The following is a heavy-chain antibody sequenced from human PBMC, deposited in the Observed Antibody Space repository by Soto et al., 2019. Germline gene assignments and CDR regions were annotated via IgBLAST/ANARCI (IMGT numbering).Heavy chain of an antibody. CDR2: INAGNGNT. V-gene: IGHV1-3*01. CDR3: ARDSSSWYEVLADP. D-gene: IGHD6-13*01. CDR1: GYTFTSYA. Sequence: QVQLVQSGAEVKKPGASVKVSCKASGYTFTSYAMHWVRQAPGQRLEWMGWINAGNGNTKYSQKFQGRVTITRDTSASTAYMELSSPRSEDTAVYYCARDSSSWYEVLADPWGQGTLVTVSS. J-gene: IGHJ5*02.